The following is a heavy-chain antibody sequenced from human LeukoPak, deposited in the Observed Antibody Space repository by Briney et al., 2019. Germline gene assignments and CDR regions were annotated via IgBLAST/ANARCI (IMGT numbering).Heavy chain of an antibody. D-gene: IGHD3-10*01. CDR1: GFTFSSSA. CDR2: LSSGGGST. Sequence: GGSLRLSCAASGFTFSSSAMTWVRQPPGKGLEWVSFLSSGGGSTYYADSVKGRFIISRDNAKNSLHLPMNSLRAEDTAVYYCAKNGGPHGLDVWGQGTTVTVSS. CDR3: AKNGGPHGLDV. J-gene: IGHJ6*02. V-gene: IGHV3-23*01.